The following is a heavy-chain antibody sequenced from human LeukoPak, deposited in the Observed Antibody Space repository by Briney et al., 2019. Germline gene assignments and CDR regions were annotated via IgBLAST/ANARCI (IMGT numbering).Heavy chain of an antibody. CDR1: GYTFTGYY. Sequence: ASVKVSCKASGYTFTGYYMHWVRQAPGQGLEWMGWINPSSGGTNYAQKFQGRVTMTRDTSISTAYMELSRLRSDDTAVYYCARDIVATTGYYYYYGMDVWGQGTTVTVSS. V-gene: IGHV1-2*02. CDR3: ARDIVATTGYYYYYGMDV. J-gene: IGHJ6*02. D-gene: IGHD5-12*01. CDR2: INPSSGGT.